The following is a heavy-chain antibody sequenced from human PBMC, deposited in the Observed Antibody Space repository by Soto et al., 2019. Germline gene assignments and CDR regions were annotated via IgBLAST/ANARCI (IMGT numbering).Heavy chain of an antibody. J-gene: IGHJ4*01. CDR2: IYHVGST. D-gene: IGHD2-15*01. CDR1: GASISSAFW. V-gene: IGHV4-4*02. CDR3: ASLLHRIVVVKTELQY. Sequence: SETLSLTCAVSGASISSAFWWTWVRYAPGKGLEWIGEIYHVGSTKYNPSLKSRVTISVDKSNNQFSLELRSVTAADTAVYYCASLLHRIVVVKTELQYWGQGILVTGSS.